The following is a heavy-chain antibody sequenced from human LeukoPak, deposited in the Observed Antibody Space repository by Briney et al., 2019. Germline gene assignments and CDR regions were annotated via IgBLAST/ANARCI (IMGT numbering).Heavy chain of an antibody. CDR1: GFTFSSYD. Sequence: GRSLRLSCAASGFTFSSYDMHWVRQAPGKGLEWVAVISSDGSEKYYAESVKGRFTISRDNSKNTVFPQMNSLRVEDTAVFYCAKNLMIRGPPGEWGQGTLVTVSS. D-gene: IGHD3-10*01. CDR2: ISSDGSEK. J-gene: IGHJ4*02. CDR3: AKNLMIRGPPGE. V-gene: IGHV3-30*18.